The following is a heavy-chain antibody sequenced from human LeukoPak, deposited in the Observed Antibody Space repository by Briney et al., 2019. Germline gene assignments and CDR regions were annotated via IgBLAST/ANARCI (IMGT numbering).Heavy chain of an antibody. V-gene: IGHV3-48*01. CDR2: ISSSSSTI. J-gene: IGHJ4*02. CDR1: GFTFSSYS. CDR3: ARDLVTGTNY. Sequence: GGSLRLSCAASGFTFSSYSMNWVRQAPGKGLEWVSYISSSSSTIYYADSVKGRFTISRDNAKNSPYLQMNSLRAEDTAVYYCARDLVTGTNYWGQGTLVTVSS. D-gene: IGHD1-20*01.